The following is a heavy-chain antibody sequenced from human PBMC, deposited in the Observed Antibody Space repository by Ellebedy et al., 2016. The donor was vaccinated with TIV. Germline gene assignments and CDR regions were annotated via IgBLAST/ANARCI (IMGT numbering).Heavy chain of an antibody. CDR2: MAEYDGRT. J-gene: IGHJ4*02. CDR3: TKRAENWGFFDY. Sequence: PGGSLRLSCAASGFTFSSYAMHWVRQAPGKGLEWVSAMAEYDGRTFYADSVRGRFTISRDNSGNTLFLHIKSLRAEDTAIYYCTKRAENWGFFDYWGQGARVTVSS. V-gene: IGHV3-23*01. CDR1: GFTFSSYA. D-gene: IGHD7-27*01.